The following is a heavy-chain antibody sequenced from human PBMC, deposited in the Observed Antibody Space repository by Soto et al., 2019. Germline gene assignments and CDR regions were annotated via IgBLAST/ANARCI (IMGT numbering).Heavy chain of an antibody. Sequence: ASVKVSCKVSGYTLTELSMRWVRQAPGKGLEWMGGFDPEDGETIYAQKFQGRVTMTEDTSTDTAYMELSSLRSEDTAVYYCATVRTFGGVIVRFDYWGQGTLDTVSS. D-gene: IGHD3-16*02. CDR3: ATVRTFGGVIVRFDY. CDR2: FDPEDGET. CDR1: GYTLTELS. J-gene: IGHJ4*02. V-gene: IGHV1-24*01.